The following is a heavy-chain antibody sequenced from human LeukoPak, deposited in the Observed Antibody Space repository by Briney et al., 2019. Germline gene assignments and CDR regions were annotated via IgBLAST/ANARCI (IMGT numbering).Heavy chain of an antibody. J-gene: IGHJ4*02. D-gene: IGHD2-15*01. V-gene: IGHV3-49*03. CDR1: GFTFGDYA. CDR3: TRVGSPVVVAAADY. Sequence: QPGGSLRLSCTASGFTFGDYAMSWFRQAPGKGLEWVGFIRSKAYGGTTEYAASVKGRFTISRDDSKSIAYLQMNSLKTEDTAVYYCTRVGSPVVVAAADYWGQGTLVTVSS. CDR2: IRSKAYGGTT.